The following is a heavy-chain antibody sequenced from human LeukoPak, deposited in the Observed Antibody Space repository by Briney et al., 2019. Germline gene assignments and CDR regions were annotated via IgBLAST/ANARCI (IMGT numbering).Heavy chain of an antibody. D-gene: IGHD3-3*01. CDR3: ARDRVTIFGAHYYYYGMDV. V-gene: IGHV1-69*13. CDR2: IIPIFGTA. Sequence: ASVKVSCKASGYTFTSYAISWVRQAPGQGLEWMGGIIPIFGTANYAQKFQGRVTITADESTSTAYMELSSLRSEDTAVYYCARDRVTIFGAHYYYYGMDVWGQGTTVTVSS. J-gene: IGHJ6*02. CDR1: GYTFTSYA.